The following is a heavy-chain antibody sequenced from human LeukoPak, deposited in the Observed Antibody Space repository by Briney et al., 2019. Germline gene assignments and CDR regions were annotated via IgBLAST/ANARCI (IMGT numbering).Heavy chain of an antibody. Sequence: SETLSLTCAVSGYSISSGYYWGWIRQPPGKGLGWIGNIYYSRSTNYNPSLKSRVTKSVDTSKNQFPLKLSSVTAADAAVYYCTRAQWLDPTFDGGGKGTLLTVP. V-gene: IGHV4-38-2*01. J-gene: IGHJ1*01. D-gene: IGHD5-12*01. CDR2: IYYSRST. CDR3: TRAQWLDPTFDG. CDR1: GYSISSGYY.